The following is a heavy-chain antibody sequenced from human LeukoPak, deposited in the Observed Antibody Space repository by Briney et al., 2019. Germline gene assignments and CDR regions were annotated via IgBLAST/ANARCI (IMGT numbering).Heavy chain of an antibody. CDR2: ISAYNGNT. J-gene: IGHJ4*02. D-gene: IGHD3-3*01. V-gene: IGHV1-18*01. Sequence: ASVKVSCKASGYTFTSYGISWVRQAPGQGLEWMGWISAYNGNTNYAQKLQGRVTMTTDTSTSTAYMELRSLRSDDTAVYYCARGLALRFLEGKLPDYWGQGTLVTVSS. CDR3: ARGLALRFLEGKLPDY. CDR1: GYTFTSYG.